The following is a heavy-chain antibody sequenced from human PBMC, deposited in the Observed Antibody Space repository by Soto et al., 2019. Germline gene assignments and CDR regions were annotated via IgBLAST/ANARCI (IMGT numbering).Heavy chain of an antibody. CDR1: GFTFSSYA. J-gene: IGHJ5*02. Sequence: GGSLRLSCAASGFTFSSYAMSWVRQAPGKGLEWVPAISGSGGSTYYADSVKGRFTISRDNSKNTLYLQMNSLRAEDTAVYYCAKAGYDFWSGFWFDPWGQGTLVPVS. CDR2: ISGSGGST. V-gene: IGHV3-23*01. CDR3: AKAGYDFWSGFWFDP. D-gene: IGHD3-3*01.